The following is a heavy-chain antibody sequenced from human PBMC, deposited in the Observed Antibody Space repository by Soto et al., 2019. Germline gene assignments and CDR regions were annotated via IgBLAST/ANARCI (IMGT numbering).Heavy chain of an antibody. CDR3: ARVSYYDSSGYYYEGGYFDY. V-gene: IGHV4-30-2*01. J-gene: IGHJ4*02. CDR1: GGSISSGGYS. D-gene: IGHD3-22*01. Sequence: PSETLSLTCAVSGGSISSGGYSWGWIRQPPGKGLEWIGYIYHSGSTYYNPSLKSRVTISVDRSKNQFSLKLSSVTAADTAVYYCARVSYYDSSGYYYEGGYFDYWGQGTLVTVSS. CDR2: IYHSGST.